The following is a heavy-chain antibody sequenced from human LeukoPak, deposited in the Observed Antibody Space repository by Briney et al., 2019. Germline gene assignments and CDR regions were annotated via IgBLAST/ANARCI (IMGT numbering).Heavy chain of an antibody. CDR3: ARASTHRYNWKSGQLNDAFDI. V-gene: IGHV1-18*01. CDR2: ISPYNGNT. CDR1: GYTFTHYV. D-gene: IGHD1-20*01. Sequence: ASLKVSCKPSGYTFTHYVISWVRPAPGQGLEWMGRISPYNGNTKYAQKLQGRVTMTTDTSTSTAYMELRSLRSDDTAVYYCARASTHRYNWKSGQLNDAFDIWGQGTMVTVSS. J-gene: IGHJ3*02.